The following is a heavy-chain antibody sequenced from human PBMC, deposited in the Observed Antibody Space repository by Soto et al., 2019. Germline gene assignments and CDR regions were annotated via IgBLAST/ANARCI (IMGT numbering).Heavy chain of an antibody. Sequence: QVQLVQSGAEVKKPGSSVKVSCKASGGTFSSYAISWVRQAPGQGLEWMGGIIPILGTANYAQKFQGRVTITADESTSAASMELSSLRSEDTAVYYCARDSACSGGSCYSDWFDPWGQGTLVTVSS. V-gene: IGHV1-69*01. CDR3: ARDSACSGGSCYSDWFDP. CDR1: GGTFSSYA. CDR2: IIPILGTA. J-gene: IGHJ5*02. D-gene: IGHD2-15*01.